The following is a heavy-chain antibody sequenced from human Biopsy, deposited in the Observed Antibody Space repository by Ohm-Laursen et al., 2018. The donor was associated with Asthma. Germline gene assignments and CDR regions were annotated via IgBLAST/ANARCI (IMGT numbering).Heavy chain of an antibody. CDR1: RFTYE. Sequence: SLRLSCAASRFTYEMHCVRQAPGKGLEWVAVISYDGSSIYYADSVKGRFIISRDNSKNTLSLQMNSLTAEDTAVYYCAREGVAGTHIEDWGQGTLVTVSS. V-gene: IGHV3-30-3*01. CDR3: AREGVAGTHIED. D-gene: IGHD6-19*01. J-gene: IGHJ4*02. CDR2: ISYDGSSI.